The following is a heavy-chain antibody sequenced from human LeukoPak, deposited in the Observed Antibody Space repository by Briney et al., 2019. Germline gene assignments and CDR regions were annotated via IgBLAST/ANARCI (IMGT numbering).Heavy chain of an antibody. D-gene: IGHD3-10*01. CDR2: INHSGST. V-gene: IGHV4-34*01. CDR3: ARRRDYYGSGSYYTRGWFDP. CDR1: GGSFSGYY. J-gene: IGHJ5*02. Sequence: SETLSLTCAVYGGSFSGYYWSWIRQPPGKGLEWIGEINHSGSTNYNPSLKSRVTISVDTSKNQFSLKLSSVTAADTAVYYCARRRDYYGSGSYYTRGWFDPWGQGTLVTVSS.